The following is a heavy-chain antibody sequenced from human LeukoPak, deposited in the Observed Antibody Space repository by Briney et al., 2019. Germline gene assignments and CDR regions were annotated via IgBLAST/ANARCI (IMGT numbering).Heavy chain of an antibody. Sequence: GGSLRLSCEGSAFIFSGHWMNWVRQTPGKGLEWVASIKEDGSERQYVDSVKGRFNISRDNTKGSLFLQLNSLRAEDTAVYYCAKEYSSSSGHFDYWGQGTLVTVSS. D-gene: IGHD6-6*01. CDR1: AFIFSGHW. CDR2: IKEDGSER. CDR3: AKEYSSSSGHFDY. V-gene: IGHV3-7*03. J-gene: IGHJ4*02.